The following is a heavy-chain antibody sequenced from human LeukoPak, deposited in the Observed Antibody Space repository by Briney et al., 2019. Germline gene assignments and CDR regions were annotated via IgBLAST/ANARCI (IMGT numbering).Heavy chain of an antibody. V-gene: IGHV3-48*01. Sequence: PGGSLRLSCAVSGFTFSKYSMNWVRQAPGKGLEWVSYITSSRSSTYYADSVKGRFTISGDNAKNSLYLQMNSLRAEDTAVYYCARDGVPGSTVLDYWGQGTLVTVSS. D-gene: IGHD2-2*01. CDR3: ARDGVPGSTVLDY. CDR2: ITSSRSST. J-gene: IGHJ4*02. CDR1: GFTFSKYS.